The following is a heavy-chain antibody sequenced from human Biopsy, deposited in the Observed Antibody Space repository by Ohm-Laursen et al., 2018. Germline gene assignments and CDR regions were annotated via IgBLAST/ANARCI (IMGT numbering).Heavy chain of an antibody. CDR2: NIPILGTG. V-gene: IGHV1-69*06. CDR1: GGTFSNYG. CDR3: ATKLTGYFHH. D-gene: IGHD3-9*01. J-gene: IGHJ1*01. Sequence: GSSVKVSCKTPGGTFSNYGVNWVRQAPGQGLEWLGGNIPILGTGNYAQKFQDRVTVAADTSTGTATMELRSLRSDDTAVYYCATKLTGYFHHWGQGTLVTVSS.